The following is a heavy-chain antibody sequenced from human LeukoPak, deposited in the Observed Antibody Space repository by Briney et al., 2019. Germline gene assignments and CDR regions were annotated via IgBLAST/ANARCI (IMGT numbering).Heavy chain of an antibody. D-gene: IGHD3-3*01. V-gene: IGHV4-34*01. Sequence: SETLSLTCAVYGGSFSGYYWSWIRQPPGKGLEWIGEINHSGSTNYNPSLKSRVTISVDTSKNQFSLKLSSVTAADTAVYYCARKRSDFWSGYGSGAFDIWGQGTMVTVSS. CDR1: GGSFSGYY. CDR3: ARKRSDFWSGYGSGAFDI. J-gene: IGHJ3*02. CDR2: INHSGST.